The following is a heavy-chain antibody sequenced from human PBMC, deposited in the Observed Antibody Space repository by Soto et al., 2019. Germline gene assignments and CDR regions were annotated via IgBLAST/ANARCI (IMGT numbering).Heavy chain of an antibody. D-gene: IGHD2-15*01. CDR2: IYYSGST. V-gene: IGHV4-39*01. CDR3: ARQGANCSGATCYLAY. J-gene: IGHJ4*02. CDR1: GGSISSSTYY. Sequence: QLQLQESGPGLVKPSETLSLTCTVSGGSISSSTYYWGWIRQPPGKGLEWIGSIYYSGSTYYNPSPKSRVTISVDTSKNQFSLKLSSVTAADTAVYYCARQGANCSGATCYLAYWGQGTLVTVSS.